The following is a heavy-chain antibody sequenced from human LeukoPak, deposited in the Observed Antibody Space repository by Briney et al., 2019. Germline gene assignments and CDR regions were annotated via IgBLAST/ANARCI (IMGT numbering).Heavy chain of an antibody. Sequence: GGSLRLSCTASGFSYSNHYMRWIRQAPGKGLEWVANINEDGSNKWHLGSVKGRFTVSRDNARNSLYLQMNSLRVEDTAVYYCTRVIVAVPGYFDYFDFWGQGVLVTVSS. D-gene: IGHD6-19*01. CDR1: GFSYSNHY. V-gene: IGHV3-7*01. CDR3: TRVIVAVPGYFDYFDF. J-gene: IGHJ4*02. CDR2: INEDGSNK.